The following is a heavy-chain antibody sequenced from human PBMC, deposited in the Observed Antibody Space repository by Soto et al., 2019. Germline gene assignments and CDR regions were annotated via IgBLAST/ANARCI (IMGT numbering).Heavy chain of an antibody. CDR2: IYYSGST. V-gene: IGHV4-39*01. CDR3: ARPTTTGYIFKKGVWFDP. Sequence: SETLSLTCTVSGGSISSSSYYWGWIRQPPGKGLEWIGSIYYSGSTYYNPSLKSRVTISVDTSKNQFSLKLSSVTAADTAVYYCARPTTTGYIFKKGVWFDPWGQGTLVTVSS. D-gene: IGHD3-9*01. CDR1: GGSISSSSYY. J-gene: IGHJ5*02.